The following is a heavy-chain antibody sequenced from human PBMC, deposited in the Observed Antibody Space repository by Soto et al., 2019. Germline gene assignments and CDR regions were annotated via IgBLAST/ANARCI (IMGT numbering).Heavy chain of an antibody. D-gene: IGHD2-21*02. Sequence: GGSMRLSCAASGFTLSSYWMHWVRQAPGKGLVWVSRINSDGSSTSYADSVKGRFTISRDNAKNTLYLQMNSLRSDDTAVYYCARDGGGDYRVYWGQGTLVTVSS. CDR2: INSDGSST. CDR1: GFTLSSYW. CDR3: ARDGGGDYRVY. J-gene: IGHJ4*02. V-gene: IGHV3-74*01.